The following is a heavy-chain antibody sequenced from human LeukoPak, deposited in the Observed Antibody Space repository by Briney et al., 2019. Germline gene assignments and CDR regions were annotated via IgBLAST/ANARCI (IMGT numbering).Heavy chain of an antibody. Sequence: SETLSLTCTVSGGSVSSSSYYWSWIRQPPGKGLEWIGYIYYSGTINYNPSLKSRVTISVDTSKNQFSLKLNSVTAADTAVYYCARVGRPGRYFDYWGQGTLVTVSS. J-gene: IGHJ4*02. CDR2: IYYSGTI. CDR3: ARVGRPGRYFDY. V-gene: IGHV4-61*01. CDR1: GGSVSSSSYY. D-gene: IGHD1-26*01.